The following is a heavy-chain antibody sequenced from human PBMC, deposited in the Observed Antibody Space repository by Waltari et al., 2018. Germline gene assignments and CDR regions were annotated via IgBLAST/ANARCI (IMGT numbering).Heavy chain of an antibody. V-gene: IGHV3-21*01. J-gene: IGHJ5*02. CDR1: GFTFSSYP. D-gene: IGHD3-10*01. CDR2: ISSSSTYI. Sequence: EVQLVESGGGLVKPGRSLRLSCAASGFTFSSYPMNWVRQSPGKGLEWVSSISSSSTYISYADSVKGRFTISRDDAENSLYLQMDSLRAEDTAVYYCTRDLYGSGGDWFDPWGQGTLVTVSS. CDR3: TRDLYGSGGDWFDP.